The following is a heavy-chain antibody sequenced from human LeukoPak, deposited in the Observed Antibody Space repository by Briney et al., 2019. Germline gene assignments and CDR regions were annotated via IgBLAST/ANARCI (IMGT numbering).Heavy chain of an antibody. CDR2: INHSGST. CDR3: ARGRKIPYYYDSSGYYYKYYFDY. J-gene: IGHJ4*02. Sequence: SETLSLTCAVYGGSFSGYYWSWIRQPPGKGLEWIGEINHSGSTNYNPSLKSRVTISVDTSKNQFSLKLSSVTAADTAVYYCARGRKIPYYYDSSGYYYKYYFDYWGQGTLVTVSS. V-gene: IGHV4-34*01. CDR1: GGSFSGYY. D-gene: IGHD3-22*01.